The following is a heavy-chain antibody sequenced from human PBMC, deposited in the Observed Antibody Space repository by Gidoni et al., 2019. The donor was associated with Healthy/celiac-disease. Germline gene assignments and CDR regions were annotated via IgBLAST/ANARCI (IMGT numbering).Heavy chain of an antibody. V-gene: IGHV2-5*01. CDR3: AHRRKVDYYYGMDV. CDR2: IYWNDDK. Sequence: QITLKESGPTLVKPTQTLTLTCTFSGFSLSTSGVGVGWIRQPPGKALEWLALIYWNDDKRYSPSLKSRLTITKDTSKNQVVLTMTNMDPVDTATYYCAHRRKVDYYYGMDVWGQGTTVTVSS. D-gene: IGHD2-2*01. J-gene: IGHJ6*02. CDR1: GFSLSTSGVG.